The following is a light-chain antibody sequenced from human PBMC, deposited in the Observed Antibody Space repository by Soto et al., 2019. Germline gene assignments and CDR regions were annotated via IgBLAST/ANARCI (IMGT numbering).Light chain of an antibody. CDR3: QQYENYWT. CDR1: QSLSTN. V-gene: IGKV3-15*01. Sequence: EIVMTQSPATLSVSPGEGATLSCRASQSLSTNLAWYQQKPGQAPRLLIYGASTRATGIPARFSGSGSGTEFTLTISSLQSADFATYYCQQYENYWTFGQGTKVDIK. CDR2: GAS. J-gene: IGKJ1*01.